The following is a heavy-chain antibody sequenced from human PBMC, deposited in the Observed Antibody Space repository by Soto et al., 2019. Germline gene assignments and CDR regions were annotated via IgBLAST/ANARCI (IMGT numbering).Heavy chain of an antibody. CDR2: ISSSTYT. D-gene: IGHD2-15*01. CDR1: GFIFSDYY. CDR3: ARGGTRYCGGGGCQPIDY. Sequence: QVQLVESGGGLVKPGGSLRLSCAASGFIFSDYYMSWIRQAPGKGLEWLSYISSSTYTSYADSVKGRFTISRDNAKNSLYLQMNSLRGEDTAVYYCARGGTRYCGGGGCQPIDYWGQGTLVTVSS. V-gene: IGHV3-11*05. J-gene: IGHJ4*02.